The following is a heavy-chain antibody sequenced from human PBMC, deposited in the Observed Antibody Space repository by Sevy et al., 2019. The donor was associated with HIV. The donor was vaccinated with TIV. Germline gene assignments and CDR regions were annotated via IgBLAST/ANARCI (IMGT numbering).Heavy chain of an antibody. CDR2: ISYDGSNK. V-gene: IGHV3-30-3*01. CDR3: ARDFTEGLLGGHLFDY. J-gene: IGHJ4*02. D-gene: IGHD1-26*01. Sequence: GGSLRLSCAASGFTFSGYAMHWVRQAPGKGLEWVAVISYDGSNKYYADSVKGRFTISRDNSKNTLYLQMNSLRAEDTAVYYCARDFTEGLLGGHLFDYWGQGTLVTVSS. CDR1: GFTFSGYA.